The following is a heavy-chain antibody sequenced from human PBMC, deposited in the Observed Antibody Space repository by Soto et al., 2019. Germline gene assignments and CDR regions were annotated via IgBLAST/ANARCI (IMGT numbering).Heavy chain of an antibody. Sequence: QVQLQESGPGLVKPSQTLSLTCTVSGGSISSGGYYWSWIRQHPGTGLEWIGYIYYSGSTYYNPSRKNRVTISVATSKNQFSLKLSSVTAADTAVYYCARGYCGGDCYSIGWFDPWGQGTLVTVSS. D-gene: IGHD2-21*02. V-gene: IGHV4-31*03. CDR2: IYYSGST. CDR1: GGSISSGGYY. CDR3: ARGYCGGDCYSIGWFDP. J-gene: IGHJ5*02.